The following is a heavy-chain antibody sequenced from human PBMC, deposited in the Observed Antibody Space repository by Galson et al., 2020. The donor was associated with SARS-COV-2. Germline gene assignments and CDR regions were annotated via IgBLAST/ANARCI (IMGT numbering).Heavy chain of an antibody. CDR2: IWYDGSNK. V-gene: IGHV3-33*01. J-gene: IGHJ4*02. Sequence: GGSLRLSCAASGFTFSSYGMHWVRQAPGKGLEWVAVIWYDGSNKYYADSVKGRFTISRDNSRTTLYLQMNSLRAEDTAVYYCARDYYDSSGYSLGFDYWGQGTLVGVSS. CDR3: ARDYYDSSGYSLGFDY. D-gene: IGHD3-22*01. CDR1: GFTFSSYG.